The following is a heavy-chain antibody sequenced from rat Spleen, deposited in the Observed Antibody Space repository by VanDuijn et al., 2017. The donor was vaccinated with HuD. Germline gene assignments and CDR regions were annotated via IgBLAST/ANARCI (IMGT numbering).Heavy chain of an antibody. J-gene: IGHJ3*01. D-gene: IGHD1-2*01. CDR3: ATRPYYSSLNWFPY. CDR2: ISYDGNSV. CDR1: GFTFSDFY. V-gene: IGHV5-29*01. Sequence: EVQLVESDGGLVQPGRSLKLSCAASGFTFSDFYMAWVRQTPAKGLEWVATISYDGNSVYYRDSVKDRFTISRENTKDTLYLQMDSLRSEDTATYYCATRPYYSSLNWFPYWGQGTLVTVSS.